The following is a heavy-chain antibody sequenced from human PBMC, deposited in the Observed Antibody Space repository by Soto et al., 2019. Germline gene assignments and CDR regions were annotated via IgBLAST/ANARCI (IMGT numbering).Heavy chain of an antibody. V-gene: IGHV1-18*01. Sequence: QVQLVQSEAEVKKPGASVKVSCKASGYTFTNYGLSWVRQAPGQGLEWMAWISPYDGNTHYAQKLQGRITVTTDTSTSTAYIELRSLGSDDTAVYFCARDDRAAASGTTYYFDYWGQGTLVTVSS. CDR1: GYTFTNYG. CDR2: ISPYDGNT. J-gene: IGHJ4*02. D-gene: IGHD6-13*01. CDR3: ARDDRAAASGTTYYFDY.